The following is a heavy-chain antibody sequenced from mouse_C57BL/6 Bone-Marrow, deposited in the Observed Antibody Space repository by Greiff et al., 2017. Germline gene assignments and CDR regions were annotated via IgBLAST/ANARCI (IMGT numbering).Heavy chain of an antibody. J-gene: IGHJ1*03. CDR1: GYTFTSYW. Sequence: QVQLQQPGAELVKPGASVKLSCKASGYTFTSYWMHWVKQRPGRGLEWIGRIDPISGGTKYNEKFKSKATLTVDKPSSTAYMQLSSLTSEDSAVYYWARMGSYYYCSSSNWYFEVWGTGTTVTVSS. V-gene: IGHV1-72*01. CDR2: IDPISGGT. D-gene: IGHD1-1*01. CDR3: ARMGSYYYCSSSNWYFEV.